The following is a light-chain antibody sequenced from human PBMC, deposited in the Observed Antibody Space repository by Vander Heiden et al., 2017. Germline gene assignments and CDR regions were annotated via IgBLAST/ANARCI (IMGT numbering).Light chain of an antibody. J-gene: IGLJ1*01. Sequence: QSVLTQPPSVSGAPGQGVTISCTGGSSNIGAGYHVHWYQHLPGRAPKLLIYGNTNRPSGVPDRFSGSKSGTSASLAITGLQAEDEADYYCQSYDSSLNTYVFGIGTKVTV. V-gene: IGLV1-40*01. CDR3: QSYDSSLNTYV. CDR2: GNT. CDR1: SSNIGAGYH.